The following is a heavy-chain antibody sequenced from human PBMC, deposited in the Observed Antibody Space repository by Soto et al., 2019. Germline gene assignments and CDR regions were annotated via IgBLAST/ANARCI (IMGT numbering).Heavy chain of an antibody. CDR2: IYYSGST. CDR1: GGSISSYY. D-gene: IGHD5-12*01. J-gene: IGHJ3*02. V-gene: IGHV4-59*01. CDR3: ARAPNYSRYDGGAFDI. Sequence: QVQLQESGPGQVKPSETLTLTCTVSGGSISSYYWSWIRQPPGKGLECIGYIYYSGSTNYNPSLKSRVTISVDTSKNQFSLKLSSVTAADTAVYYCARAPNYSRYDGGAFDIWGQGTMVTVSS.